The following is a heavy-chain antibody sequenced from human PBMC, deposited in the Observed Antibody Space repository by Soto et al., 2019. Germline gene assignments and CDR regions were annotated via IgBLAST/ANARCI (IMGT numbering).Heavy chain of an antibody. CDR2: ISGSGGAT. V-gene: IGHV3-23*01. CDR3: AKDLGPPVRSHYPYWYFDV. CDR1: GFTFSSYA. J-gene: IGHJ2*01. Sequence: EVQLLESGGGLVQPGGSLSLSCAASGFTFSSYAMSWVRQTPGKGLEWVAGISGSGGATYYADSVKGRLTISRDNSNNTMHLQMNRRKAEDTAVYYCAKDLGPPVRSHYPYWYFDVWGRGTLFTVSS. D-gene: IGHD3-10*01.